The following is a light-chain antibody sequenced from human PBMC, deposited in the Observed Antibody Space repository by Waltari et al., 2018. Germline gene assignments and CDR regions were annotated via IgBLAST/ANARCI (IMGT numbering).Light chain of an antibody. CDR1: QDISNY. V-gene: IGKV1-27*01. CDR2: AAS. J-gene: IGKJ1*01. Sequence: IQMTKSPRSLSASVGDRVTMSCRASQDISNYVAWYQQKPGKVPKIVIYAASTLQSGVPSRFSGSGYGAEFTLTISNLQPEDVATYYCQKYGSAPGTFGQGTKVEIK. CDR3: QKYGSAPGT.